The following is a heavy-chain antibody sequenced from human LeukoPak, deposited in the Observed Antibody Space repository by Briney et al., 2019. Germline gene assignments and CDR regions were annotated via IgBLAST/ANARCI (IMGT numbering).Heavy chain of an antibody. D-gene: IGHD3-22*01. CDR2: ISWNSGSI. V-gene: IGHV3-9*01. Sequence: PGGSLRLSRAASGFTVSSNYMSWVRQAPGKGLEWVSGISWNSGSIGYADSVKGRFTISRDNAKNSLYLQMNSLRAEDTALYYCAKSGSPTIKRSGYDYWGQGTLVTVSS. J-gene: IGHJ4*02. CDR3: AKSGSPTIKRSGYDY. CDR1: GFTVSSNY.